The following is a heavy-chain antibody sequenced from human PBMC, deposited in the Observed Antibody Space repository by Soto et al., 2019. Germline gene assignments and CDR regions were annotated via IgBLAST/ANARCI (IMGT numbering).Heavy chain of an antibody. D-gene: IGHD3-22*01. CDR1: GGTFSNFA. CDR3: ARGNGLTGGY. CDR2: ISAYNGNT. V-gene: IGHV1-18*01. Sequence: ASVKVSCKASGGTFSNFAIAWVRQAPGQGLEWMGWISAYNGNTNYAQKLQGRVTMTTDTSTSTAYMELRSLRSDDTAVYYCARGNGLTGGYWGQGTLVTVSS. J-gene: IGHJ4*02.